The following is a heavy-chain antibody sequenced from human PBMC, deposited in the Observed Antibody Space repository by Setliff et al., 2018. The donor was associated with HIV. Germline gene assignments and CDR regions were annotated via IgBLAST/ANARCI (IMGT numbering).Heavy chain of an antibody. CDR2: ISGNGGNT. J-gene: IGHJ5*01. V-gene: IGHV3-64*04. CDR1: GFSFSNYA. D-gene: IGHD3-16*01. CDR3: ARGGANPSWFDS. Sequence: GGSLRLSCSASGFSFSNYAMHWVRQAPGKGLEYVSAISGNGGNTYYTDSVKGRFTISRDNAKNTLYLQMDSLRAEDTAVYYCARGGANPSWFDSWGQGTLVTV.